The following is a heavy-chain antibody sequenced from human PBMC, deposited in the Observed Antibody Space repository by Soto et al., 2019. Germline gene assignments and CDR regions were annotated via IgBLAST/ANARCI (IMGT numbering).Heavy chain of an antibody. Sequence: EVQLVESGGSWVQSGGSLRLSCAASGFRFSDHYMDWVRQAPGKGLEWVGRSKANHQNFATEYAASVKGRLTISRDVSHNLVDLHMDSLQPEDTAVYFGAKEGEARYLDLWGQGTLVTVSS. V-gene: IGHV3-72*01. CDR3: AKEGEARYLDL. CDR1: GFRFSDHY. CDR2: SKANHQNFAT. J-gene: IGHJ5*02. D-gene: IGHD1-1*01.